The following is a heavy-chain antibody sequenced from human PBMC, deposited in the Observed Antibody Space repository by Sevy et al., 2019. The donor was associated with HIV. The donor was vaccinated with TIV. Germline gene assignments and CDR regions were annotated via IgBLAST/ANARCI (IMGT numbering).Heavy chain of an antibody. D-gene: IGHD1-26*01. CDR2: ISSSSSYV. V-gene: IGHV3-21*06. CDR1: GFTFSSYN. CDR3: AKWDADRRWFFDY. Sequence: GGSLRLSCVASGFTFSSYNKNWVRQAPGKGLEWVSSISSSSSYVYHADSVKGRFTISRDNAKNSLYLQMNSLRAEDTAVYYCAKWDADRRWFFDYWGQGTLVTVSS. J-gene: IGHJ4*02.